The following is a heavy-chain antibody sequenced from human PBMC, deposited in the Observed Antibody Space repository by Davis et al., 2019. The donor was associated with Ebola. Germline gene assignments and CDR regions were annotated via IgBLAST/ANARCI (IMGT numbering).Heavy chain of an antibody. Sequence: ASVKVSCKTSGYTFSNYFMQWVRQAPGQGLEWMGIINPSVASTSYGQKFQGRVTITADKSTSTAYMELSSLRSEDTAVYYCGIGVNYYGMDVWGQGTTVTVSS. CDR3: GIGVNYYGMDV. V-gene: IGHV1-46*01. CDR1: GYTFSNYF. CDR2: INPSVAST. J-gene: IGHJ6*02. D-gene: IGHD2-21*01.